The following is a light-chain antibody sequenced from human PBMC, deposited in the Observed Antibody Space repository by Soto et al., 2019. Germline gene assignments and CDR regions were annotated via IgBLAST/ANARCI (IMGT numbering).Light chain of an antibody. J-gene: IGKJ3*01. CDR2: GAS. CDR3: QQSYSRPLT. CDR1: QYISSY. Sequence: DIQMTQSPSSLSASVGDRVTITCRASQYISSYVNWYQQKPGKAPKFLIYGASDLKRGVPSSFSGSGSRTDFTLTINSLQPEDFASYYCQQSYSRPLTFGPGTKLDIK. V-gene: IGKV1-39*01.